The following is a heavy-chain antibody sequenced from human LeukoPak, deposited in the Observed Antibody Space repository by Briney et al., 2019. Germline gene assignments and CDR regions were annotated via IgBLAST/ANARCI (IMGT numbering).Heavy chain of an antibody. Sequence: GGSLRLSCAASGFTFDNHAMHWVRQAPGKGLEWVALISYDGSERYYADSVKGRFTISRDNSKNTLYLQMNSLRPEDTGVHFCARDRLPVVVPAAPTALDSWGQGTLVTVSS. CDR1: GFTFDNHA. V-gene: IGHV3-30*01. D-gene: IGHD2-2*01. J-gene: IGHJ4*02. CDR2: ISYDGSER. CDR3: ARDRLPVVVPAAPTALDS.